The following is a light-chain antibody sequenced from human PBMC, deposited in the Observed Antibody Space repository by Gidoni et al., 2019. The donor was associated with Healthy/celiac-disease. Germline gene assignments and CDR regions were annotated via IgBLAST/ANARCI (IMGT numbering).Light chain of an antibody. Sequence: QSVLPPPPSASGTPGQRVTISCSGSSSKIGSNYVYWYQQLPGTAPKLLIYRNNQRPSGVPDRFSGSKSGTSASLAISGLRSEDEADYYCAAWDDSLSGPVFGGGTKLTVL. V-gene: IGLV1-47*01. J-gene: IGLJ2*01. CDR2: RNN. CDR1: SSKIGSNY. CDR3: AAWDDSLSGPV.